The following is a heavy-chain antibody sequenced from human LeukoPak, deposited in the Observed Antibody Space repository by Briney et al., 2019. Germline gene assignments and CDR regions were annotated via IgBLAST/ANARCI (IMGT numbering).Heavy chain of an antibody. Sequence: ASVKVSCKASGGTFSSYTISWVRQAPGQGLEWIGRIIPILGIANYAQKFQGRVTITADKSTSTAYMELSSLRSGDTAVYYCARVGSAVTTFDYWGQGTLVTVSS. CDR1: GGTFSSYT. CDR3: ARVGSAVTTFDY. D-gene: IGHD4-11*01. J-gene: IGHJ4*02. CDR2: IIPILGIA. V-gene: IGHV1-69*02.